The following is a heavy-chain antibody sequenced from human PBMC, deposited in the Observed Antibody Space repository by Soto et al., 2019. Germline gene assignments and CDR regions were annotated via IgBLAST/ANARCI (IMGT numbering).Heavy chain of an antibody. Sequence: ASVKVSCKASGGTFSSYTISWVRQAPGQGLEWMGRIIPILGIANYAQKFQGRVTITADKSTSTAYMELSSLRSEDTAVYYCATTEARYGGNPPYLDYWGQGTLVTVSS. D-gene: IGHD2-15*01. CDR2: IIPILGIA. J-gene: IGHJ4*02. CDR3: ATTEARYGGNPPYLDY. V-gene: IGHV1-69*02. CDR1: GGTFSSYT.